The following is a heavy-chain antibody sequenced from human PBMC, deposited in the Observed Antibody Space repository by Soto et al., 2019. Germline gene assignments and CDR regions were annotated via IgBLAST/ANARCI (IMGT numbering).Heavy chain of an antibody. J-gene: IGHJ6*02. CDR2: ISYDGSNK. Sequence: GGSLRLSCAASGFTFSSYAMHWVRQAPGKGLEWVAVISYDGSNKYYADSVKGRFTISRDNSKNTLYLQMNSLRAEDTAVYYCASSTHYYGSGTHYYYGMDVWGQGTTVTVSS. D-gene: IGHD3-10*01. CDR3: ASSTHYYGSGTHYYYGMDV. V-gene: IGHV3-30-3*01. CDR1: GFTFSSYA.